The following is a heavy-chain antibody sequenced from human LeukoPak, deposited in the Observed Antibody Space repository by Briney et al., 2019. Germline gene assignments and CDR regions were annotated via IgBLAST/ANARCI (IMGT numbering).Heavy chain of an antibody. Sequence: PLETLSLTRTFSRGSLSSYYWSWIRQPPGRGVEWVGYTYTSGSTNYNPSPMSRVTISVHTTKNQVPLKLSSETAADTAVYYCAKTTVTMITYYSMDVWGKGTTVTVS. CDR2: TYTSGST. D-gene: IGHD4-17*01. V-gene: IGHV4-4*09. CDR3: AKTTVTMITYYSMDV. CDR1: RGSLSSYY. J-gene: IGHJ6*03.